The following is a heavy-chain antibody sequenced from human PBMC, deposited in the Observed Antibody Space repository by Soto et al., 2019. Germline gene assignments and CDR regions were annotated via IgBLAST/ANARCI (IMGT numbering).Heavy chain of an antibody. CDR1: GYSVSSSDYD. J-gene: IGHJ6*02. V-gene: IGHV4-39*01. Sequence: SETLSLTCSVSGYSVSSSDYDWAWIRQPRGKGLEWIGSMFYSGLTYYNPSLKSRVTLSVDTSKNQFSVRLNSVTAADTAVYYCAPLSVSLSGPYGIHVWGQGTTVTVSS. D-gene: IGHD2-15*01. CDR3: APLSVSLSGPYGIHV. CDR2: MFYSGLT.